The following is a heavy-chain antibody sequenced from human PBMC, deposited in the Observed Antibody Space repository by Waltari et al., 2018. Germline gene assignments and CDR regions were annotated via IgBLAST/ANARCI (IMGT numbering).Heavy chain of an antibody. V-gene: IGHV3-23*01. J-gene: IGHJ4*02. Sequence: EVQLLESGGGLVQPGGSLRLSCAASGFTFSSYAMSWVRQAPGKGLEWVSAIRGSGGRTYEADSVKGRFTISRDNSKNTLYLQMSSLRAEDMAVYYCAKTPEVVYVQYYFDYWGQGTLVTVSS. D-gene: IGHD2-8*02. CDR2: IRGSGGRT. CDR3: AKTPEVVYVQYYFDY. CDR1: GFTFSSYA.